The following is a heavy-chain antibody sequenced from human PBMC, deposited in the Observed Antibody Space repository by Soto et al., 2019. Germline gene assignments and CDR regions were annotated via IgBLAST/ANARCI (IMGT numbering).Heavy chain of an antibody. Sequence: QVQLQESGPGLVKPSQTLSLACTVSGGSINIGGYFWSWVRQFPRKGLEWIGHLYYNGSTYYNPSLKSRVTISRDTSKNQFSLRLTSVTAADTAVYYCATDEYFGSEINFYYYAMDVWGQGTTVTVSS. CDR1: GGSINIGGYF. D-gene: IGHD3-16*01. CDR2: LYYNGST. CDR3: ATDEYFGSEINFYYYAMDV. V-gene: IGHV4-31*03. J-gene: IGHJ6*02.